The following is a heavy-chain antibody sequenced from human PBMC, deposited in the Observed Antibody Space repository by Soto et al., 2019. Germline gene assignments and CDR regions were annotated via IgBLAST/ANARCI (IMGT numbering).Heavy chain of an antibody. J-gene: IGHJ4*02. CDR3: AKDQGYYISY. Sequence: SMRLSGGASRFHCSSYFVHLVRKAPGKGLEWVAVISYDGSNKYYADSVKGRFTISRDNSKNTLYLQMNSLRAEDTAVYYCAKDQGYYISYWGQGTLVTVSS. CDR1: RFHCSSYF. V-gene: IGHV3-30*18. CDR2: ISYDGSNK. D-gene: IGHD3-3*01.